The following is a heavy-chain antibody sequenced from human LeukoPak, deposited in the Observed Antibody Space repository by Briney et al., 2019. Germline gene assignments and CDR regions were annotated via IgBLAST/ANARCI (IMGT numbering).Heavy chain of an antibody. D-gene: IGHD5-18*01. CDR3: ARVWNSYGQKAPGY. V-gene: IGHV3-48*04. CDR2: ISSSSSTI. Sequence: GGSLRLSCAASGFTFSSYSMDWVRQAPGKGLEWVSYISSSSSTIYYADSVKGRFTISRDNAKNSLYLQMNSLRAEDTAVYYCARVWNSYGQKAPGYWGQGTLVTVSS. J-gene: IGHJ4*02. CDR1: GFTFSSYS.